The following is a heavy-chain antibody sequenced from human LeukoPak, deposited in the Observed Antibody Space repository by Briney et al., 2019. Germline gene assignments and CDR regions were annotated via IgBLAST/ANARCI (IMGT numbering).Heavy chain of an antibody. J-gene: IGHJ6*03. V-gene: IGHV4-59*01. CDR2: IYYSGST. CDR1: GGSFSGYY. Sequence: KPSETLSLTCAVYGGSFSGYYWSWIRQPPGEGLEWIGNIYYSGSTNYNPSLKSRVTISVDTSKNQFSLKLSSVTAADTAVYYCTRGSIAYYYMDVWGKGTTVTISS. CDR3: TRGSIAYYYMDV. D-gene: IGHD3-22*01.